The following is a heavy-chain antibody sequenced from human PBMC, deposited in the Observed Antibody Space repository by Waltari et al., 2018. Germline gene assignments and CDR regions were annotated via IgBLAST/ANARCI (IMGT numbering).Heavy chain of an antibody. CDR1: GFTVVSHY. CDR3: ARVVVAATNWFDP. Sequence: EEQLLESGGGLIQPGGCVRLSCEASGFTVVSHYLGGVRQAPGKGLEWVSVIYRGGSTYYADSVKGRFTISRDNSKNTLYLQMNSLRAEDTAVYYCARVVVAATNWFDPWGQGTLVTVSS. D-gene: IGHD2-15*01. V-gene: IGHV3-53*01. CDR2: IYRGGST. J-gene: IGHJ5*02.